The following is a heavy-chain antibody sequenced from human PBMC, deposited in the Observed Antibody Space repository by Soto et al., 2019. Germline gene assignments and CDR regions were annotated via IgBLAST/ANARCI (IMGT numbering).Heavy chain of an antibody. J-gene: IGHJ6*02. V-gene: IGHV4-34*01. D-gene: IGHD3-10*01. CDR3: ASTVRGVIHSYGMEV. Sequence: SETLSLTCAVYGGPFSGYYWSWIRQPPGKGLEWIGEINHSGSTNYNPSLKSRVAISVDTSKNQFSLKLSSVTAADTAVYYCASTVRGVIHSYGMEVWGQGTTVTVSS. CDR1: GGPFSGYY. CDR2: INHSGST.